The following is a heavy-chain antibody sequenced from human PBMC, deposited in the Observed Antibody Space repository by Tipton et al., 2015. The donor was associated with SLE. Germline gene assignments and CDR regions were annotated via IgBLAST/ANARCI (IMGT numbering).Heavy chain of an antibody. CDR3: AREGYYGSGMDV. Sequence: TLSLTCTVSGAFISSGGYYYNWIRQHPGKGLEWIGHIHYSGSTYYNPSLKSRLIISVDTSKNLFSLKLSSVTAADTAVYYCAREGYYGSGMDVWGQGTTVTVSS. D-gene: IGHD3-10*01. CDR2: IHYSGST. J-gene: IGHJ6*02. CDR1: GAFISSGGYY. V-gene: IGHV4-31*03.